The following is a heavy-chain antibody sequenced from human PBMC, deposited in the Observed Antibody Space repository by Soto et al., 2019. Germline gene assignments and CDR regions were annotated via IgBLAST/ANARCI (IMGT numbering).Heavy chain of an antibody. D-gene: IGHD6-13*01. CDR2: IDYRGRA. J-gene: IGHJ5*01. Sequence: QVQLQESGPGLVQPSQTLSLTCTVSGASISSGGVYWSWIRQFPGKGLEWIGYIDYRGRAFYNPSPKSRATLSRGTAKSQFSLNVNSVTAADTAVFYCARVSAAGTRWFDSWGQGTLVPVSS. CDR1: GASISSGGVY. CDR3: ARVSAAGTRWFDS. V-gene: IGHV4-31*03.